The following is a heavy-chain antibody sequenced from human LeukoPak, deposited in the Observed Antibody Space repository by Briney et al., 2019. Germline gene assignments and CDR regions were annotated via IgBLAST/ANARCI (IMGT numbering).Heavy chain of an antibody. D-gene: IGHD3-10*01. V-gene: IGHV3-74*01. CDR2: ISGDGTAR. Sequence: PGGSLRLSCAASGFTSSSYWMHWVRQVPGKGLVWVSRISGDGTARNYADSVKGRFTISRDDAKNTVDLQMSSLRGEDTAVYYCVRGRGSYGWFDPWGQGTLVIVS. CDR1: GFTSSSYW. CDR3: VRGRGSYGWFDP. J-gene: IGHJ5*02.